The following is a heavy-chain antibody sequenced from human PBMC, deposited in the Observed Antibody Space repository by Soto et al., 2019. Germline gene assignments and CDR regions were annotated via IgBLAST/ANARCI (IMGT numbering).Heavy chain of an antibody. D-gene: IGHD7-27*01. CDR2: INPKSGVP. J-gene: IGHJ4*02. CDR1: GYSLADYY. Sequence: QVQLVQSGAEVKKPGASVKVSCKASGYSLADYYMHWVRQAPGQGLEWRGWINPKSGVPSYAQKFQGRVTMTRDTSMNTAYMEMIRLTSADTAVYYCARENWGWSHCGQGTLVTVSS. V-gene: IGHV1-2*02. CDR3: ARENWGWSH.